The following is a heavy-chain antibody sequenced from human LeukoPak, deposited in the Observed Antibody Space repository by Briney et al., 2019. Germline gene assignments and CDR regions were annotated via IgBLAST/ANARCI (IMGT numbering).Heavy chain of an antibody. V-gene: IGHV3-48*03. D-gene: IGHD4-17*01. CDR1: GFTFSSYE. CDR3: ASTVTTSLSSDY. CDR2: ISSSGSTT. Sequence: GGSLRLSCAASGFTFSSYEMNWVRQAPGKGLEWVSYISSSGSTTYYADSVKGRFTISRDNAKNSLYLQMNSLRAEDTAVYYCASTVTTSLSSDYWGQGTLVTVSS. J-gene: IGHJ4*02.